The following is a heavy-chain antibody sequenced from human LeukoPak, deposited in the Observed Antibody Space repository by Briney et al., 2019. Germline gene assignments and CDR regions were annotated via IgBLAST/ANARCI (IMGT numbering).Heavy chain of an antibody. CDR1: GFTVSSNY. CDR3: ARTIAMTGMDYFDQ. D-gene: IGHD6-19*01. CDR2: MYSDGSA. Sequence: PGGSLRLSCAASGFTVSSNYMSWVRQAPGKGLEWVSVMYSDGSAYYADSAKGRFTISRDNSKNRLFLQMNSLRAEDTAVYFCARTIAMTGMDYFDQWGQGTLVTVS. V-gene: IGHV3-53*01. J-gene: IGHJ4*02.